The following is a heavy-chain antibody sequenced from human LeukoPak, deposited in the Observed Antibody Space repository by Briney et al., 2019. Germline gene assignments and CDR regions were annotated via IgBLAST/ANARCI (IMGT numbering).Heavy chain of an antibody. Sequence: SGPTLVNPTQTLTLTCTFSGFSLTTTGVGVVWIRQPPGKALEWLALIYWDDDKRYSPSLRSRLTITKDTSNNQVVLTVTNMDPVDTATYYCAHTTTKTDGFDIWGQGTMVTVSS. CDR1: GFSLTTTGVG. CDR2: IYWDDDK. D-gene: IGHD1-14*01. V-gene: IGHV2-5*02. J-gene: IGHJ3*02. CDR3: AHTTTKTDGFDI.